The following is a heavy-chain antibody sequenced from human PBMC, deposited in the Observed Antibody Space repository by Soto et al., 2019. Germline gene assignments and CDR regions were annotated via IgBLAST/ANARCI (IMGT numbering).Heavy chain of an antibody. V-gene: IGHV5-10-1*01. CDR2: IDPSDSYT. Sequence: GESLKISCKGSGYSFTSYWISWVRQMPGKGLEWMGRIDPSDSYTNYSPSFQGHVTISADKSISTAYLQWSSLKASDTAMYYCATSATPYSSSSWGFDYWGQGTLVTVSS. D-gene: IGHD6-6*01. J-gene: IGHJ4*02. CDR1: GYSFTSYW. CDR3: ATSATPYSSSSWGFDY.